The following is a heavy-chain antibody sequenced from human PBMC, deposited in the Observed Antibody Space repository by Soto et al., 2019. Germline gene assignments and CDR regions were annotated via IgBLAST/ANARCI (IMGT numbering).Heavy chain of an antibody. V-gene: IGHV4-4*02. J-gene: IGHJ3*02. D-gene: IGHD6-19*01. CDR3: TKNGWYSTDI. CDR1: GVSVTSDNW. CDR2: IFHSVNT. Sequence: PSETLSLTCTASGVSVTSDNWWSWVRQSPGKGLEWIGEIFHSVNTNYNPSLKSRATISVDKSKNQFSLTLTSVTAADTAIYYCTKNGWYSTDIRGQGTMVTVSS.